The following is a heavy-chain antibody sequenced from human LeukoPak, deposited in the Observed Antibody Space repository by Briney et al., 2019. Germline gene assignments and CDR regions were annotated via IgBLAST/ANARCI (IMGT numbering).Heavy chain of an antibody. D-gene: IGHD5-18*01. Sequence: GGSLRLSCAASGLTFSTYVMSWVRHAPGKGLEWVGFIRSKAYGGTTKYAASVKGRLIISRGDSRSVDYLQMDSLKTEDRAVYYWSRGLYSYGYFDYWGEGTLVTVSS. V-gene: IGHV3-49*04. CDR2: IRSKAYGGTT. J-gene: IGHJ4*02. CDR3: SRGLYSYGYFDY. CDR1: GLTFSTYV.